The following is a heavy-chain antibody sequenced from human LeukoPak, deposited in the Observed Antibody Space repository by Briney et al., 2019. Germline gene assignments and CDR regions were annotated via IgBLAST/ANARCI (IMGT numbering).Heavy chain of an antibody. D-gene: IGHD3-10*01. CDR2: IYYSGST. J-gene: IGHJ4*02. Sequence: SQTLSLTCTVSGGSISSGGYYWSWIRQHPGKGLEWIGYIYYSGSTYYNPSLKSRVTISVDTSKNQFSLKLKSVTVADTAVYYCARLRVPIGILRRGLFDYWGQGTLVTVSS. V-gene: IGHV4-31*03. CDR1: GGSISSGGYY. CDR3: ARLRVPIGILRRGLFDY.